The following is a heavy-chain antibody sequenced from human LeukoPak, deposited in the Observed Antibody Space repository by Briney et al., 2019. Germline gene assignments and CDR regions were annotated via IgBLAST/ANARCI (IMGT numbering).Heavy chain of an antibody. CDR3: ARGARGYFDY. J-gene: IGHJ4*02. D-gene: IGHD3-10*01. CDR2: IYYSGST. CDR1: GGSISSGSYH. Sequence: SETLSLTCTVSGGSISSGSYHWGWIRQPPGKGLEWIGSIYYSGSTYYNPSLKSRVTISVDTSKNQFSLKLSSVTAADTAVYYCARGARGYFDYWGQGTLVTVSS. V-gene: IGHV4-39*07.